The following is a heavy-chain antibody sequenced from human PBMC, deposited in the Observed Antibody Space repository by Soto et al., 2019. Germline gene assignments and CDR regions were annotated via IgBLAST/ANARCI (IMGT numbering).Heavy chain of an antibody. CDR3: ARAPLHGYFDWLLDY. J-gene: IGHJ4*02. V-gene: IGHV1-69*10. CDR2: IIPILGIA. D-gene: IGHD3-9*01. CDR1: GGTFSNYA. Sequence: SVKVSCKASGGTFSNYAISWVRQAPGQGLEWMGGIIPILGIANFAQKFQGRVTITADESTSTAYVELSSLRSEDTAVYYCARAPLHGYFDWLLDYWGQGTLVTVSS.